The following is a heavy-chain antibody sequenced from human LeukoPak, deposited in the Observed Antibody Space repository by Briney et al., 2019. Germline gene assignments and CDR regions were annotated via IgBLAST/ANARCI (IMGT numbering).Heavy chain of an antibody. J-gene: IGHJ5*02. CDR1: GFTFSSYG. CDR3: AKDGPNSWFGEAT. V-gene: IGHV3-30*18. CDR2: ISYDGSVK. D-gene: IGHD3-10*01. Sequence: GRSLRLSCAASGFTFSSYGMHWVRQAPGKGLEWMALISYDGSVKYYADSVKGRFTISRDNSKSTLYLQMNSLRAEDTAVYYCAKDGPNSWFGEATWGQGTLVTVSS.